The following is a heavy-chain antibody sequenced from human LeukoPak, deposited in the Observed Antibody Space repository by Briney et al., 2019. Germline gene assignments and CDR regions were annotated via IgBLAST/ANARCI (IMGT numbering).Heavy chain of an antibody. Sequence: GGSLRLSCAASGFTFSSYAMNWVRQAPGKGLEWVSSVSSSGTYIYYADSMKGRFTISRDNAKNSLSLQVNSLRAEDTAVYYCARGNGNYRYYFDYWGQGTLVTVSS. CDR1: GFTFSSYA. CDR2: VSSSGTYI. V-gene: IGHV3-21*01. CDR3: ARGNGNYRYYFDY. J-gene: IGHJ4*02. D-gene: IGHD1-7*01.